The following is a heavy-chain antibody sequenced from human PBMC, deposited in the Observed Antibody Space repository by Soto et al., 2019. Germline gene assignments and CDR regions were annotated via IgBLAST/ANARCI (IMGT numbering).Heavy chain of an antibody. CDR3: ARARTVNFYAMDV. V-gene: IGHV1-2*02. Sequence: QVQLVQSGAEVKKPGASVKVSYVASGYTFTDHYIHWVRQAPGQGLEWMGWINPHSGDTIYAQKLECRVMLTRDTSISTAYMELSRLRYDDTAGYYWARARTVNFYAMDVWGQGTTVTVSS. J-gene: IGHJ6*02. CDR2: INPHSGDT. CDR1: GYTFTDHY. D-gene: IGHD4-17*01.